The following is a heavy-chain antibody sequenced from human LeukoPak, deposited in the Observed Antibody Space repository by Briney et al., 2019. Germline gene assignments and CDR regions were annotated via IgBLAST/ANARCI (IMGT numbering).Heavy chain of an antibody. V-gene: IGHV5-10-1*01. D-gene: IGHD3-22*01. CDR1: GYSFTSYC. CDR3: ARHVPPPHYDSSGYYFDY. J-gene: IGHJ4*02. Sequence: GESLKISCKGSGYSFTSYCISWVRQMPGKGLEWMGRIDPSDSYTNYSPSFQGHVTISADKSISTAYLQWSSLKASDTAMYYCARHVPPPHYDSSGYYFDYWGQGTRVTVSS. CDR2: IDPSDSYT.